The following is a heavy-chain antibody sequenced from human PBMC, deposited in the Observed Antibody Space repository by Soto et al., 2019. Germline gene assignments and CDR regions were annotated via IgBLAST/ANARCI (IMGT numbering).Heavy chain of an antibody. Sequence: GGSLRLSCAASGFTFNDYYLSWIRQAPGKGLEWLAYISVASTYTNYADSVKGRFTISRDNAKQSVYLQMNSLRAEDTAVYYFARDLEVGTYLYYFHYWGQGTLVTVSS. D-gene: IGHD1-26*01. CDR1: GFTFNDYY. CDR2: ISVASTYT. CDR3: ARDLEVGTYLYYFHY. V-gene: IGHV3-11*06. J-gene: IGHJ4*02.